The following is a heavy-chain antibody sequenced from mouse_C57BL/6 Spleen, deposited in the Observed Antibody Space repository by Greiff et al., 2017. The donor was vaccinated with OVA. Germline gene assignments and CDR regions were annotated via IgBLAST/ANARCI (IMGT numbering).Heavy chain of an antibody. CDR2: IWRGGST. J-gene: IGHJ1*03. Sequence: VQLVESGPGLFQPSQCLSITCTVSGFSLTNYGIHWIRQSPGKGLEWLGVIWRGGSTEYNAAFMSSLSITKDNSQSRVFFKMNSLQTDDTGIYYCAKDYYGSCWYFDVWGTGTTVTVSS. CDR3: AKDYYGSCWYFDV. V-gene: IGHV2-5*01. CDR1: GFSLTNYG. D-gene: IGHD1-1*01.